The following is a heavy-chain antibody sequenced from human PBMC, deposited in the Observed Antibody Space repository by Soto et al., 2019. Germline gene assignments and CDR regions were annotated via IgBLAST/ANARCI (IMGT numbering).Heavy chain of an antibody. J-gene: IGHJ5*02. CDR1: GFTFSSYW. V-gene: IGHV3-23*01. D-gene: IGHD6-13*01. CDR2: ISGSGGST. CDR3: AHSSSWYETNWFDP. Sequence: GGSLRLSCAASGFTFSSYWMSWVRQAPGKGLEWVSAISGSGGSTYYADSVKGRFTISRDNSKNTLYLQMNSLRAEDTAVYYCAHSSSWYETNWFDPWGQGTLVTVSS.